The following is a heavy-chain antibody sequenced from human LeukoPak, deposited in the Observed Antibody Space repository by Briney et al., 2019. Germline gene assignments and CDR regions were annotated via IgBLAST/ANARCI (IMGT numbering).Heavy chain of an antibody. CDR1: GYTLTELS. J-gene: IGHJ4*02. CDR3: ATFDGYYDSSGYHFDY. CDR2: FDPEDGET. D-gene: IGHD3-22*01. Sequence: ASVKVSCKPSGYTLTELSMHWVRQAPGKGLEWMGGFDPEDGETIYAQKFQGRVTMTEDTSTDTAYMELSSLRSEDTAVYYCATFDGYYDSSGYHFDYWGQGTLVTVSS. V-gene: IGHV1-24*01.